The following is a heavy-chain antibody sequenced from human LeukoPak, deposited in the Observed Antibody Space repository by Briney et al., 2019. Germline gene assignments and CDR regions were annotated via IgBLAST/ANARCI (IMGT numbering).Heavy chain of an antibody. CDR1: GGSISSSSYY. V-gene: IGHV4-39*07. Sequence: SETLSLTCTVSGGSISSSSYYWGWIRQPPGKGLEWIGSIYYSGSTNYNPSLKSRVTISVDTSKNQFSLKLSSVTAADTAVYYCARRLRGYYYGYFDYWGQGTLVTVSS. CDR2: IYYSGST. D-gene: IGHD3-22*01. CDR3: ARRLRGYYYGYFDY. J-gene: IGHJ4*02.